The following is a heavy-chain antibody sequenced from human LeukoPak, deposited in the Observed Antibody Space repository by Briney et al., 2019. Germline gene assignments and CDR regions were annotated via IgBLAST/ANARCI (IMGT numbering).Heavy chain of an antibody. V-gene: IGHV6-1*01. CDR2: TYYRSKWYN. D-gene: IGHD7-27*01. Sequence: SQTLSLTCAISGDSVSSNSVSWNWIRQSPSRGLEWLGRTYYRSKWYNDYAVSVKSRITINPDTSKNQFSLQLNSVTPEDTAVYYCARDRWELGIRFWFDPWGQGTLVTVSS. CDR1: GDSVSSNSVS. CDR3: ARDRWELGIRFWFDP. J-gene: IGHJ5*02.